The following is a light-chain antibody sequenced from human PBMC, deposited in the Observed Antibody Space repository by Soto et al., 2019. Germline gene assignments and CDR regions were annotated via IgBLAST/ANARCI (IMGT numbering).Light chain of an antibody. V-gene: IGKV3-20*01. Sequence: EIVLTQSPGTLSLSPGERVTLSCRASQNVRSNYLAWYQQKPGQAPRLLIYGASTRASGIPERFSGSGSGTDFTLTISRLAPEDFAVYYCQQYNDWPGGTFGQGTKLDIK. CDR3: QQYNDWPGGT. CDR1: QNVRSNY. J-gene: IGKJ2*01. CDR2: GAS.